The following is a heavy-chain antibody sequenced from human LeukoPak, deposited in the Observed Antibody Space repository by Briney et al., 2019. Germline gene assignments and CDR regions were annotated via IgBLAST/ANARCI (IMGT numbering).Heavy chain of an antibody. J-gene: IGHJ4*02. CDR3: AKLLTVDTSMVTIDY. V-gene: IGHV3-23*01. D-gene: IGHD5-18*01. CDR1: GFTFSSYA. Sequence: GGSLRLSCAASGFTFSSYAMSWVRQAPVKGLEWVSVISGSGGSTYYADSVKGRLTISKDNSKNTLYLQMTSLRAEDTALYYGAKLLTVDTSMVTIDYWGQGTPVTVSS. CDR2: ISGSGGST.